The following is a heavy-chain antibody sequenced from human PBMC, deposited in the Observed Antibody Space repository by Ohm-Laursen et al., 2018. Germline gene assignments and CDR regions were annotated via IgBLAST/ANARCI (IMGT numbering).Heavy chain of an antibody. D-gene: IGHD5-18*01. CDR2: ISWNSVNI. V-gene: IGHV3-9*01. CDR3: ARWDVDTAMVTGYDY. CDR1: GFTFDDYG. J-gene: IGHJ4*02. Sequence: SLRLSCTASGFTFDDYGMHWVRQGPGKGLEWVSGISWNSVNIAYADSVKGRFTISRDNAKNSLYLEMNSLRAEDTAVYYCARWDVDTAMVTGYDYWGQGTLVTVSS.